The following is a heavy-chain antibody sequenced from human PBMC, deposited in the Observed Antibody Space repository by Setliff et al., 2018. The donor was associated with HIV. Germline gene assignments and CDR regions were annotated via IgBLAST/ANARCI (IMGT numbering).Heavy chain of an antibody. Sequence: PSETLSLTCTVSGGSISSYYWSWIRQSPGKGLEWIGYTYTSGSTNYNHNPSLKSRVTISVDTSKNRFSLKLSSVTAADTAVYYCARGRERPRSWEPDYWGQGTLVTVSS. V-gene: IGHV4-4*09. J-gene: IGHJ4*02. CDR2: TYTSGST. CDR1: GGSISSYY. CDR3: ARGRERPRSWEPDY. D-gene: IGHD1-1*01.